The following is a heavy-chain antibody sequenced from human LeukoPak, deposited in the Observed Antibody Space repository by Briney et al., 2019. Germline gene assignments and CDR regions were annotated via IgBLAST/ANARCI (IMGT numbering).Heavy chain of an antibody. D-gene: IGHD3-22*01. CDR2: MNPNTGRT. J-gene: IGHJ4*02. CDR3: ARLSQTPDYYSNGGYYYLGY. Sequence: GASVKVSCKASRYTFTSYDINWVREAAGQRLEWMGWMNPNTGRTSFAQKFQGRRTMTRDASISTAYMELSSLRSDDTAVYYCARLSQTPDYYSNGGYYYLGYWGQGTPVTVSA. V-gene: IGHV1-8*01. CDR1: RYTFTSYD.